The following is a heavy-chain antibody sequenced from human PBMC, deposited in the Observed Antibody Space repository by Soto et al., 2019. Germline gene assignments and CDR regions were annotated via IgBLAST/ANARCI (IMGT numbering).Heavy chain of an antibody. CDR1: GFTFSSYW. V-gene: IGHV3-7*01. CDR3: ARDRGSGWYFY. Sequence: EVQLVESGGGLVQPGGSLRLSCAASGFTFSSYWMSWVRQAPGKGLEWVANIKQEGREKYYVYSVKGRFTIYRDNAKNSLYLQMNSLRAEDTAVYYCARDRGSGWYFYWGQGTLVTVSS. CDR2: IKQEGREK. D-gene: IGHD6-19*01. J-gene: IGHJ4*02.